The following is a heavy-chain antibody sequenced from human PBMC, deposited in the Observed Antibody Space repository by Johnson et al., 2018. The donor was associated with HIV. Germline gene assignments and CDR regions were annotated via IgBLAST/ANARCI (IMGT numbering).Heavy chain of an antibody. CDR1: GFTFSSYW. J-gene: IGHJ3*02. CDR2: IKQDGSEK. Sequence: VQLVESGGGLVQPGGSLRLSCAASGFTFSSYWMSWVRQAPGKGLEWVANIKQDGSEKYYVDSVKGRFTISRDNAKNSLYLQINSLRAEDTAVYYCASRAQTGADVGAFDIWGQGTMVTVSS. CDR3: ASRAQTGADVGAFDI. V-gene: IGHV3-7*05. D-gene: IGHD1-14*01.